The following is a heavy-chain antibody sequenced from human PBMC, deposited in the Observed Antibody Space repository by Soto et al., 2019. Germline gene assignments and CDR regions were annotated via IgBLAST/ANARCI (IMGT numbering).Heavy chain of an antibody. CDR3: ARVRKDFYDSGCIFDY. J-gene: IGHJ4*02. CDR1: GGSFSAYY. V-gene: IGHV4-34*01. CDR2: INHSGNT. Sequence: QVQLQQWGAGLLKPSETLSLTCAVYGGSFSAYYWSWIRQPPGKGLEWSGEINHSGNTNYTPSLKSRVTISVDTSKNHFSLNLSSVTAADTAVYYCARVRKDFYDSGCIFDYWGQGTLVNVSS. D-gene: IGHD3-22*01.